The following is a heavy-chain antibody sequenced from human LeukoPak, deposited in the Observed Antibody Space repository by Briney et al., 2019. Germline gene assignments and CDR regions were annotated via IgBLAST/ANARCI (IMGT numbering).Heavy chain of an antibody. CDR1: GYSISSGYY. V-gene: IGHV4-38-2*02. Sequence: PSETLSLTCTVSGYSISSGYYWSWIRQPPGKGLEWIGEINHSGSTNYNPSLKSRVTISVDTSKNQFSLKLSSVTAADTAVYYCARRYLSGSYYNDYWGQGTLVTVSS. CDR2: INHSGST. CDR3: ARRYLSGSYYNDY. D-gene: IGHD3-10*01. J-gene: IGHJ4*02.